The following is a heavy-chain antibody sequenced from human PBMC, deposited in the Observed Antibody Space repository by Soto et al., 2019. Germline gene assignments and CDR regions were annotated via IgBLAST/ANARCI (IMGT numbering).Heavy chain of an antibody. CDR2: IKQDESEK. CDR1: GFSFSSYW. CDR3: VRDVGFDYVN. D-gene: IGHD3-16*01. V-gene: IGHV3-7*01. J-gene: IGHJ4*02. Sequence: EVPLVESGGGLVQPGGSLRISCKGSGFSFSSYWMSWVRQAPGKGLEWVASIKQDESEKYYVDSVKGRFTISRDNVDDSLFLHMNSLSAEDTAVYFCVRDVGFDYVNWGQGTLVTVSS.